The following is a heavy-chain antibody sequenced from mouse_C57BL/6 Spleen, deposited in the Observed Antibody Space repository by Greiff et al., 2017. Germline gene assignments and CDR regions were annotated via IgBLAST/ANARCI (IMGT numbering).Heavy chain of an antibody. CDR2: ISSGGSYT. J-gene: IGHJ1*03. CDR1: GFTFSSYG. Sequence: EVQLVESGGDLVKPGGSLKLSCAASGFTFSSYGMSWVRQTPDKRLEWVATISSGGSYTYYPDSVKGRFTISRDNAKNTLYLQMSSLKSEDTAMYYCARHHITTVVAHWYFDVWGTGTTVTVSS. CDR3: ARHHITTVVAHWYFDV. V-gene: IGHV5-6*01. D-gene: IGHD1-1*01.